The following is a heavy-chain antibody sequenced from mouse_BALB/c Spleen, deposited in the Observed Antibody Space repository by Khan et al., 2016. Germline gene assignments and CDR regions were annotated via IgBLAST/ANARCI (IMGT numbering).Heavy chain of an antibody. Sequence: EVQLQESGPSLVKPSQTLSLTCSVTGDSITSGYWNWIRKFPGNKLEYMGYISYSGSTYYNTSLKSRISIPRDTSKNQYYLQLNSGTTEDTATNNFTRYDGYYFDYWGQGTTLTVSS. D-gene: IGHD1-1*01. CDR1: GDSITSGY. J-gene: IGHJ2*01. CDR2: ISYSGST. CDR3: TRYDGYYFDY. V-gene: IGHV3-8*02.